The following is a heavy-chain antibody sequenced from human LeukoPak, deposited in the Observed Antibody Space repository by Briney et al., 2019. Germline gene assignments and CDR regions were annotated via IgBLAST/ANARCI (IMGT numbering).Heavy chain of an antibody. D-gene: IGHD3-22*01. CDR3: SRWGRGYDSSGALDYYYYGMDV. J-gene: IGHJ6*02. CDR2: IKQDGSKK. Sequence: GGSLRLSCAGSGFTFISYTMSWVRPAPGEGVEWVANIKQDGSKKKYVDSVEGRFTISRDNAKNSQYLQMNSLRAEDTAVYDCSRWGRGYDSSGALDYYYYGMDVWGQGATVTVSS. V-gene: IGHV3-7*01. CDR1: GFTFISYT.